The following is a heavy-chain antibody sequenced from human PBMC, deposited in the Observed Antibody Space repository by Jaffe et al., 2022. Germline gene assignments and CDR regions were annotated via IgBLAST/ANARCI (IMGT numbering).Heavy chain of an antibody. Sequence: QVQLQESGPGLVKPSETLSLTCTVSGGSISSYYWSWIRQPPGKGLEWIGYIYYSGSTNYNPSLKSRVTISVDTSKNQFSLKLSSVTAADTAVYYCARVRYYYYMDVWGKGTTVTVSS. V-gene: IGHV4-59*01. J-gene: IGHJ6*03. CDR3: ARVRYYYYMDV. CDR1: GGSISSYY. CDR2: IYYSGST.